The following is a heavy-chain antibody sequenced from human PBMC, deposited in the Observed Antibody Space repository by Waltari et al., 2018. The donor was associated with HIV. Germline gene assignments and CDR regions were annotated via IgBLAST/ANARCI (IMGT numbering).Heavy chain of an antibody. CDR2: IRRKTEGVAT. D-gene: IGHD1-26*01. Sequence: VQLVWSGGALVTPGGSRKISLPVAGITFKNAWLCWVGPDPGKGMQRLGHIRRKTEGVATDYAAPVSCRFAISTDYFNNTMFLEMKTLKVDDTAVYYCTTFEMGTTRNFWGQGTLVTVSS. J-gene: IGHJ4*02. CDR1: GITFKNAW. V-gene: IGHV3-15*02. CDR3: TTFEMGTTRNF.